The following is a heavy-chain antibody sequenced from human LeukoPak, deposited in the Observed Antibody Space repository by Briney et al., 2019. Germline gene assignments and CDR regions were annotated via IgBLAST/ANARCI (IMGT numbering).Heavy chain of an antibody. CDR2: ISVASIT. CDR1: GLAFSSYA. CDR3: ADYGVSGVRNNFY. V-gene: IGHV3-23*01. D-gene: IGHD3-3*01. J-gene: IGHJ4*02. Sequence: GGSLRLSCAASGLAFSSYAMNWVRQPPGKGLEWVSTISVASITFYTDSVKGRFTISRDNSRNTVYLQITNLRADDTAVYYCADYGVSGVRNNFYWGQGTLVTVSS.